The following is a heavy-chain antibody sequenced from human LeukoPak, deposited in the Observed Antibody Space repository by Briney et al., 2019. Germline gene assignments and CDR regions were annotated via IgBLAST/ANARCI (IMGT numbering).Heavy chain of an antibody. D-gene: IGHD1-1*01. CDR2: ISARGYTI. CDR3: VSQEGVRYFDY. J-gene: IGHJ4*02. V-gene: IGHV3-11*01. Sequence: PVGSLRLSCAASGFTFSDNHMSWVRQAPGKGLEWISYISARGYTIYYADSVKGRFTISRDNAKNSLYLQMHSLRAEDTAVYYCVSQEGVRYFDYWGQGTLVTVSS. CDR1: GFTFSDNH.